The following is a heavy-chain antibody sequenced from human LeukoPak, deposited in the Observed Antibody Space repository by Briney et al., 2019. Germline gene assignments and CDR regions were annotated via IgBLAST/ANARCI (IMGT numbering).Heavy chain of an antibody. D-gene: IGHD3-22*01. V-gene: IGHV3-9*01. J-gene: IGHJ5*02. CDR3: AKDSSGYYYSNWFDP. CDR2: ISWNSGGV. Sequence: GRSLRLSCAASGFSFDDYAMHWVRQAPGKGLEWVSGISWNSGGVVYADSVKGRFTISRDNSKNTLYLQMNSLRAEDTAVYYCAKDSSGYYYSNWFDPWGQGTLVTVSS. CDR1: GFSFDDYA.